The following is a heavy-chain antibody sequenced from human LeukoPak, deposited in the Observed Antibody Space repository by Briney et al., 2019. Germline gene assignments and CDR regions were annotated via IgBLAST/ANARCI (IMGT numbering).Heavy chain of an antibody. V-gene: IGHV1-69*04. J-gene: IGHJ6*02. CDR3: ARDDIAAADAYYYYGMDV. CDR1: GGTFSSYA. D-gene: IGHD6-13*01. Sequence: SVKVSCKASGGTFSSYAISWVRQAPGQGLEWMGRIIPILGIANYAQKFQGRVTITADKSTSTAYMELSSLRSEDTAVYYCARDDIAAADAYYYYGMDVWGQGTTVTVSS. CDR2: IIPILGIA.